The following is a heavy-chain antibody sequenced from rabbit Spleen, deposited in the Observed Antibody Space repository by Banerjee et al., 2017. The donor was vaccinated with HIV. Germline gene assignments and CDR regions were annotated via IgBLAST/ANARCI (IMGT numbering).Heavy chain of an antibody. V-gene: IGHV1S45*01. Sequence: QEQLEESGGDLVQPEGSLTLTCTASGFTLSSYWMCWVRQAPGKGLDLIGCIWTGGSVTYYASWAKGRFTISKTSSTTVTLQMTSLTAADTATYFCARSGDDDGSYLNLWGPGTLVTVS. D-gene: IGHD2-1*01. CDR3: ARSGDDDGSYLNL. J-gene: IGHJ4*01. CDR1: GFTLSSYW. CDR2: IWTGGSVT.